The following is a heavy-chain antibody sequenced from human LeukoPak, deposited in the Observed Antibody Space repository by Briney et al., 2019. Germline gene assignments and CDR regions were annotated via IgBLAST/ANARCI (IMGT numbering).Heavy chain of an antibody. Sequence: ASVKVSCKVSGYTLTELSMHWVRQAPGKGLEWMGGFDPEDGETIYAQKFQGRVTMTEDTSTDTAYMELSSLRSEDTAVYYCARGLGGWSYYGYWGQGTLVSVSS. CDR3: ARGLGGWSYYGY. CDR2: FDPEDGET. D-gene: IGHD1-26*01. J-gene: IGHJ4*02. V-gene: IGHV1-24*01. CDR1: GYTLTELS.